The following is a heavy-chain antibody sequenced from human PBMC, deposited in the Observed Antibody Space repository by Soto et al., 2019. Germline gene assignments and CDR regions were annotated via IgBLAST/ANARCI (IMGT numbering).Heavy chain of an antibody. CDR3: ARGRSYGSGSYYRYYYYYGMDV. D-gene: IGHD3-10*01. CDR2: ISAYNGNT. J-gene: IGHJ6*02. V-gene: IGHV1-18*01. Sequence: ASVKVSCKASGYPFTSYGISWVRQAPGQGLEGMGWISAYNGNTNYAQKLQGRGTMTTDTSTSTAYMELRSLRSDDTAVYYCARGRSYGSGSYYRYYYYYGMDVWGQGTTVTVSS. CDR1: GYPFTSYG.